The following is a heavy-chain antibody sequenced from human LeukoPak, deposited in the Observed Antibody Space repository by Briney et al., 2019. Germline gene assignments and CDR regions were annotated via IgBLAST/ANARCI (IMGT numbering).Heavy chain of an antibody. CDR3: ARHLVSSLPTGLDY. CDR2: IHYSGTA. CDR1: GGSISGYS. J-gene: IGHJ4*02. Sequence: SETLSLTCTVSGGSISGYSWSWIRQPPGKELEYIGYIHYSGTANYTPSLRSRVTISVATSKNQFSLTLTSVTAGDTAVYYCARHLVSSLPTGLDYWGQGALVTVSS. V-gene: IGHV4-59*08. D-gene: IGHD3-9*01.